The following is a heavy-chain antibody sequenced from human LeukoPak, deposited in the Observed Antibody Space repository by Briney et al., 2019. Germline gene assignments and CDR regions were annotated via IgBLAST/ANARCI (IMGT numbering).Heavy chain of an antibody. CDR1: GFNFKDHW. D-gene: IGHD4-17*01. J-gene: IGHJ4*02. CDR2: ISYDGPNK. CDR3: AKGRYHLATVTLLDY. V-gene: IGHV3-30*18. Sequence: GGSLRLSCAGSGFNFKDHWMSWLRQAPGKGLEWVAVISYDGPNKYYADSVKGRFTISRDNSKNTLYLQMNSLRAEDTAVYYCAKGRYHLATVTLLDYWGQGTLVTVSS.